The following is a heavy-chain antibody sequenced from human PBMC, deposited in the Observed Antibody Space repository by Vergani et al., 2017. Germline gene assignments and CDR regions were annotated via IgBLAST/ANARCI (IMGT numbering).Heavy chain of an antibody. D-gene: IGHD3-10*01. V-gene: IGHV4-59*01. J-gene: IGHJ3*02. CDR2: IYYSGST. Sequence: QVQLQESGPGLVKPSETLSLTCTVSGGSISSYYWSWIRQPPGKGLEWIGYIYYSGSTKYNPSLKSRVTISVATSTNQFSLKLSSVTAADTAVYYCARGFSLWFGDDAFDIWGQGTMVTVSS. CDR3: ARGFSLWFGDDAFDI. CDR1: GGSISSYY.